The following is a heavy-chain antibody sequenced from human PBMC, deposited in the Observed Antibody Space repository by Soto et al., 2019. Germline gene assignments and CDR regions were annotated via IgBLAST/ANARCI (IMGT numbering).Heavy chain of an antibody. CDR2: INTANGNT. CDR1: GYAFAAYA. V-gene: IGHV1-3*04. J-gene: IGHJ4*02. D-gene: IGHD3-16*01. Sequence: QVQLVQSGAEVKKPGASVRISCKASGYAFAAYAIQWVRQAPGQGLEWMGWINTANGNTKIAQNFQGTVSFTRDISAKTAFMDLSSLTSEDTAVYYCARGGSSLNRGVMSYFDNWGQGTPVTVSS. CDR3: ARGGSSLNRGVMSYFDN.